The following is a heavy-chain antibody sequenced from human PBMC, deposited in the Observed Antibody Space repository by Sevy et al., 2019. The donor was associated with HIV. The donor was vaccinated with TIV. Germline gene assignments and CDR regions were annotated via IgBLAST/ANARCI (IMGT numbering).Heavy chain of an antibody. CDR2: IYPGDSDT. CDR1: GYSFTRYW. J-gene: IGHJ4*02. V-gene: IGHV5-51*01. CDR3: TRGYYGSGSYYNNFFDY. Sequence: GESLKISCEGSGYSFTRYWIGWVRQMPGKGLAWMGIIYPGDSDTRYSPSFQGKVTISADKSIRTAYLQWSSLKASDIAMYFCTRGYYGSGSYYNNFFDYWGQRTLVTVSS. D-gene: IGHD3-10*01.